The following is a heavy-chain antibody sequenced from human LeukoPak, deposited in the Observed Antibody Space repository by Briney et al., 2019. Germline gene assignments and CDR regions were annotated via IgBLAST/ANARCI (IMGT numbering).Heavy chain of an antibody. D-gene: IGHD1-26*01. V-gene: IGHV3-23*01. CDR2: ISGGGGST. J-gene: IGHJ4*02. Sequence: PGGSLRLSCAASGFTFTSYSMNWVRQAPGKRLEWVSTISGGGGSTYYADSVKGRFTTSRDNSKNTLYLQVNSLRAEDTAVYYCAKGGKWDVTPFDYWGQGTLVTVSS. CDR3: AKGGKWDVTPFDY. CDR1: GFTFTSYS.